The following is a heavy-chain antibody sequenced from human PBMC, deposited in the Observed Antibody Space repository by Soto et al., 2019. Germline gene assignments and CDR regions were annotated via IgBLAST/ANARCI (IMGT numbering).Heavy chain of an antibody. CDR3: ARGPRGLYHHDY. V-gene: IGHV3-74*01. CDR2: INMDGSST. Sequence: PGGSLRVSCAASGFPFSGDARHLVRPAAGKGLVWVSRINMDGSSTNYADSVKGRFTISRDNAKNTLYLQMNSLRVDDTAVYYCARGPRGLYHHDYWGQGALVTVSS. CDR1: GFPFSGDA. J-gene: IGHJ4*02. D-gene: IGHD2-2*01.